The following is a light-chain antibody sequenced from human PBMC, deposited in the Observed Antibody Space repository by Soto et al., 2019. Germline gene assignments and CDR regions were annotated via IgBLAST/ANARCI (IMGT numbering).Light chain of an antibody. CDR3: QQYYSTPWT. CDR2: WAS. Sequence: DTVMTQSPESLAVSLGERATINCKSSQSVLHSSNNQNYLAWYQQKPGQPPKLLIYWASTRESGVPDRFSGSGSGTDFTFTISSLQAEDVAVYFCQQYYSTPWTFGQGTKVEIK. CDR1: QSVLHSSNNQNY. V-gene: IGKV4-1*01. J-gene: IGKJ1*01.